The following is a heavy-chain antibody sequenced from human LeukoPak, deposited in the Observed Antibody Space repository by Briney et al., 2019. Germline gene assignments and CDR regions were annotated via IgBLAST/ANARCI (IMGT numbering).Heavy chain of an antibody. D-gene: IGHD3-3*01. J-gene: IGHJ4*02. V-gene: IGHV3-9*01. Sequence: PGRSLRLSCAASGFIFDDYAIHWVRQAPGKGLEWVSGISWNSGSIAYADSVKGRFTISRDNAKNSLYLQMNSLKVEDTAIYYCATYDSWSGYNIAYWGQGTLVTVSS. CDR3: ATYDSWSGYNIAY. CDR2: ISWNSGSI. CDR1: GFIFDDYA.